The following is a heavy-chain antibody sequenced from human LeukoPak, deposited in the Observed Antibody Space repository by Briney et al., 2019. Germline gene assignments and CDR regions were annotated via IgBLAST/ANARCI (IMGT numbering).Heavy chain of an antibody. CDR3: ARDIGYCTNGVCYSLAFDI. D-gene: IGHD2-8*01. Sequence: GGSLGLSCAASGFTFSSYGMHWVRQAPGKGLEWVAVIWYDGSNKYYADSVKGRFTISRDNSKNTLYLQMNSLRAEDTAVYYCARDIGYCTNGVCYSLAFDIWGQGTMVTVSS. CDR2: IWYDGSNK. V-gene: IGHV3-33*01. J-gene: IGHJ3*02. CDR1: GFTFSSYG.